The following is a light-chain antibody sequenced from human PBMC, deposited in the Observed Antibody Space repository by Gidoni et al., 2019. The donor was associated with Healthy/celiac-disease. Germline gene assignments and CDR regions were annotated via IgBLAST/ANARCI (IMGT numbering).Light chain of an antibody. CDR1: QSISSY. Sequence: DIQMTQSPSSLSASVGDRVTITCRASQSISSYLNWYQQKPGKAPKLLIYAASSLQSGVPSRFSGSGSGTDFTLTISSLQPEDFATYYCQQSYSTPGDFXXXTRLEIK. V-gene: IGKV1-39*01. CDR3: QQSYSTPGD. CDR2: AAS. J-gene: IGKJ5*01.